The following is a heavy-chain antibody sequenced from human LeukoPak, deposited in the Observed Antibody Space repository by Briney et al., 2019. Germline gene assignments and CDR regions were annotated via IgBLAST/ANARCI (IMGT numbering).Heavy chain of an antibody. J-gene: IGHJ3*02. D-gene: IGHD1-1*01. V-gene: IGHV4-4*07. CDR1: GASISSYY. CDR2: IYTSANT. Sequence: SETLPLTCNVSGASISSYYWSWIRQPAGKGLEWIGRIYTSANTNYSPSFKSRATISIDRSKNQSSLNLPSVTAADTAVYYCARDRIWNDAGHDPFDIWGQGTMVTVSS. CDR3: ARDRIWNDAGHDPFDI.